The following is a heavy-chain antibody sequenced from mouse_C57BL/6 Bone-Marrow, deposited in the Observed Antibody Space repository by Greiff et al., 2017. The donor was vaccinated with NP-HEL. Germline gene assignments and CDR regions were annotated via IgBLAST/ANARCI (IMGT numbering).Heavy chain of an antibody. V-gene: IGHV5-17*01. J-gene: IGHJ1*03. Sequence: EVKVEESGGGLVKPGGSLKLSCAASGFTFSDYGMHWVRQAPEKGLEWVAYISSGSSTIYYADTVKGRFTISRDNAKNTLFLQMTSLRSEDTAMYYCARLGYYGSSWDWYFDVWGTGTTVTVSS. CDR3: ARLGYYGSSWDWYFDV. CDR2: ISSGSSTI. CDR1: GFTFSDYG. D-gene: IGHD1-1*01.